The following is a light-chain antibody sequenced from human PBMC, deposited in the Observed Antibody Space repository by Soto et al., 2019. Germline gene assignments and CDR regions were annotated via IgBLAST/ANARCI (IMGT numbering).Light chain of an antibody. CDR1: SSNIGSNY. CDR2: RNN. Sequence: QSVLTQPPSAPGTPGQRVTISCSGSSSNIGSNYVYWYQQLPGTAPKLLIYRNNQRPSGVPDRFSGSKSGTSASLAISGLWSEDEADYYCAAWDDSLSGLYVFGTGTKVTVL. J-gene: IGLJ1*01. V-gene: IGLV1-47*03. CDR3: AAWDDSLSGLYV.